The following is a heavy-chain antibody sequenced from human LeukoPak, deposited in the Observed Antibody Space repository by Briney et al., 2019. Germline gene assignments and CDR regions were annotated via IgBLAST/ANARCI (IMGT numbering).Heavy chain of an antibody. CDR2: VSDSGTRT. V-gene: IGHV3-23*01. CDR3: ARPGCGGNCYYRMDV. Sequence: PGGSLRLSCAASGFTFSSYAMTWVRQAPGKGLEWVSAVSDSGTRTFYADSVEGRFAISRDNSRNTLFLQMNSLRADDTAVYYCARPGCGGNCYYRMDVWGKGTTVTVSS. CDR1: GFTFSSYA. J-gene: IGHJ6*04. D-gene: IGHD2-21*01.